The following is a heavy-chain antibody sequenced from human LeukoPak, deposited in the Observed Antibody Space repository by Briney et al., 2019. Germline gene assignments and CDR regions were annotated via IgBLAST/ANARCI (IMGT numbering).Heavy chain of an antibody. CDR3: ARDNDFDY. CDR2: IYPGGGST. Sequence: ASVKVSCKASGYSFNSYGISWVRQAPGQGLEWMGIIYPGGGSTSYAQKFQGRVTMTRDMSTSTVYMELSSLRSEDTAVYYCARDNDFDYWGQGTLVTVSS. D-gene: IGHD2-8*01. V-gene: IGHV1-46*02. CDR1: GYSFNSYG. J-gene: IGHJ4*02.